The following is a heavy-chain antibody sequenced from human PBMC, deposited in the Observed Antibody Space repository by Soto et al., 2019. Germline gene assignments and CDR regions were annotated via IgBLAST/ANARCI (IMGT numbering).Heavy chain of an antibody. Sequence: EVQLVESGGGLVQPGGSLRLSCAASGFTFSSYDMHWVRQATGKGLEWVSAIGTAGDTYYPGSVKGRFTISRENAKNSLYLQMNSLRAGDTAVYYCARDVGGGSYYMEVWGKGTTVTVSS. J-gene: IGHJ6*03. CDR3: ARDVGGGSYYMEV. D-gene: IGHD2-15*01. CDR1: GFTFSSYD. CDR2: IGTAGDT. V-gene: IGHV3-13*01.